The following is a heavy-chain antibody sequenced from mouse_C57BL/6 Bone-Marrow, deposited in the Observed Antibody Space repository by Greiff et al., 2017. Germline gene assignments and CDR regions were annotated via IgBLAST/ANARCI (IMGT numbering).Heavy chain of an antibody. CDR1: GYTFTDHT. D-gene: IGHD4-1*01. Sequence: VKLVESDAELVKPGASVKISCKVSGYTFTDHTIHWMKQRPEQGLEWIGYIYPRDGSTKYNEKFKGKATLTAAKSSSTAYMQLNSLTSEDSAVYFCASNWEGWYFDVWGTGTTVTVSS. CDR2: IYPRDGST. J-gene: IGHJ1*03. CDR3: ASNWEGWYFDV. V-gene: IGHV1-78*01.